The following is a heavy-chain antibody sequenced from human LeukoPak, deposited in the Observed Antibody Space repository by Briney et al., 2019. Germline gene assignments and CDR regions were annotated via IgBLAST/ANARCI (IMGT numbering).Heavy chain of an antibody. CDR3: ARRIGYSTDPIWFDP. V-gene: IGHV4-30-2*01. D-gene: IGHD6-13*01. CDR1: GGSLSSGGYY. CDR2: IYHSGST. J-gene: IGHJ5*02. Sequence: SETLSLTCTVSGGSLSSGGYYWSWIRQPPGKGLEWIGYIYHSGSTYYNPSLKSRVTISVDRSKNQFSLKLSSVTAADTAVYYCARRIGYSTDPIWFDPWGQGTLVTVSS.